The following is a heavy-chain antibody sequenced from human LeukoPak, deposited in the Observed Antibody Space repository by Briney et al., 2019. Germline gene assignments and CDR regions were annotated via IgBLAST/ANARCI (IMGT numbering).Heavy chain of an antibody. CDR3: ARGTFIGIAVASDY. CDR2: IYYTGST. D-gene: IGHD6-19*01. Sequence: SETLSLTCTVSGGSISNYYWSWIRQPPGKGLEWIGYIYYTGSTNYNPSLESRVTVSIDTSKNQFSLNLSSVTAADTAVYYCARGTFIGIAVASDYWGQGTLVTVSS. J-gene: IGHJ4*02. V-gene: IGHV4-59*01. CDR1: GGSISNYY.